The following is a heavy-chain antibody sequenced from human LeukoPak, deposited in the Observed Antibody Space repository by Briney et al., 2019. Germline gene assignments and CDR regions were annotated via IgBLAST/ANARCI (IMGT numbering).Heavy chain of an antibody. CDR1: GFTFSSYW. Sequence: PGGSLRLSCAASGFTFSSYWMSWVRQAPGKGLEWVANIKQDGSEKYYVDSVKGRFTISRDNAKNSLYLQMNSLRAKDTAVYYCARDQGSSWGPYYFDYWGQGTLVTVSS. CDR3: ARDQGSSWGPYYFDY. J-gene: IGHJ4*02. D-gene: IGHD6-6*01. V-gene: IGHV3-7*01. CDR2: IKQDGSEK.